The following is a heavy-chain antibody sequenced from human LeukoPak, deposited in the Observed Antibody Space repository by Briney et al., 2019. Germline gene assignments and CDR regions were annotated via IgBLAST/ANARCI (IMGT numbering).Heavy chain of an antibody. CDR3: AREVPYDSSRYYQPFDY. D-gene: IGHD3-22*01. CDR1: GGTFSSYA. Sequence: ASVKVSCKASGGTFSSYAISWVRQAPGQGLEWMGWINPNSGGTNYAQKFQGRVTMTRDTSISTAYMELSRLRSDDTAVYYCAREVPYDSSRYYQPFDYWGQGTLVTVSS. J-gene: IGHJ4*02. V-gene: IGHV1-2*02. CDR2: INPNSGGT.